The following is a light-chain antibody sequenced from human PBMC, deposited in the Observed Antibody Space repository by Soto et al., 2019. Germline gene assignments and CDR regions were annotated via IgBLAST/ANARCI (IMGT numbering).Light chain of an antibody. Sequence: QSALTQPPSASGSPGQSVTISCTGTSSDVGGNNYVSWYQQHPGKVPKLMIYEFNKRPSGVPDRFSGSKSGNTDSLPVSGLQAEDEADYYCTSYAGGNNICGTGTKVTVL. J-gene: IGLJ1*01. V-gene: IGLV2-8*01. CDR1: SSDVGGNNY. CDR2: EFN. CDR3: TSYAGGNNI.